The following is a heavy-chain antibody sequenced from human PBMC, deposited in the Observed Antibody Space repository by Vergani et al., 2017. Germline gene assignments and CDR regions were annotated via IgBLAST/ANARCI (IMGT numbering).Heavy chain of an antibody. CDR1: GGPFSGYY. CDR3: ASLSDMVRGADY. J-gene: IGHJ4*02. Sequence: QVQLQQWGAGLLKPSETLSLTCAVYGGPFSGYYWSWIRQPPGKGLGWIGEINHSGSTNYNPSLKSRVTISVDTSKNQFSLKLSSVTAADTAVYYCASLSDMVRGADYWGQGTLVTVSS. CDR2: INHSGST. V-gene: IGHV4-34*01. D-gene: IGHD3-10*01.